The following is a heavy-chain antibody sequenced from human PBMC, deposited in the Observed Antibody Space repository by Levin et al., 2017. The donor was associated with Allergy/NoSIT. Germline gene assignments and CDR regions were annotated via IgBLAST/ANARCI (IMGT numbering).Heavy chain of an antibody. CDR1: GYVFTDHY. V-gene: IGHV1-2*02. D-gene: IGHD2-21*02. CDR3: TRQGDSFDY. J-gene: IGHJ4*02. Sequence: ASVKVSCMVSGYVFTDHYIHWVRQAPGQGLEWLGWITPHTGGTHYAQRFKDRVTMTRDTSINTAYMELTSLTSDDTALYYCTRQGDSFDYWGQGTPVTVSS. CDR2: ITPHTGGT.